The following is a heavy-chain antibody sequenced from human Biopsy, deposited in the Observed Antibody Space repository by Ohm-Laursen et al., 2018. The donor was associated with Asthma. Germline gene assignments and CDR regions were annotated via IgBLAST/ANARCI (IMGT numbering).Heavy chain of an antibody. D-gene: IGHD2-2*01. V-gene: IGHV4-31*03. Sequence: TLSLTCTVSGDSITSGGCCWGWVRQHPGKGPEWIGHINYSGKIYYNPSLKSRVIISVETSKNQFSLKLTSVTAADSALYYCARDLAGSCTSASCYGFDSWGQGAQVTVSS. J-gene: IGHJ5*01. CDR1: GDSITSGGCC. CDR3: ARDLAGSCTSASCYGFDS. CDR2: INYSGKI.